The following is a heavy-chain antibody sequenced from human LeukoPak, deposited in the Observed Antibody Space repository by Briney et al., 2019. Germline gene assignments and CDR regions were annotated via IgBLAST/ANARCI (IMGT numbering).Heavy chain of an antibody. Sequence: GGSLRLSCATSGFTFSGYGMNWVRQAPGKGLEWVSGISNGGGNTYYADSVKGRFTISRDNSNNTLYLQMNSLRAEDTAVYYCAKAVVVPAARSRYFDYWGQGTLVTVSS. CDR1: GFTFSGYG. D-gene: IGHD2-2*01. J-gene: IGHJ4*02. CDR3: AKAVVVPAARSRYFDY. CDR2: ISNGGGNT. V-gene: IGHV3-23*01.